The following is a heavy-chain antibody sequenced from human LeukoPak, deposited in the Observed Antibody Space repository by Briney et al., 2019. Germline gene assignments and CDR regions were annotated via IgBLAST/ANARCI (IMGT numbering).Heavy chain of an antibody. D-gene: IGHD7-27*01. CDR1: GFTFSSFS. J-gene: IGHJ4*02. V-gene: IGHV3-48*02. CDR3: ARDITGDPPPYYFDY. Sequence: GGSLRLSCAASGFTFSSFSMNWVRQAPGKGLEWISFITSSSSTIYYADSVKGRFTVSRDNAKNSLYLQMNNLRDEDTAVYYCARDITGDPPPYYFDYWGQGSLVTVSS. CDR2: ITSSSSTI.